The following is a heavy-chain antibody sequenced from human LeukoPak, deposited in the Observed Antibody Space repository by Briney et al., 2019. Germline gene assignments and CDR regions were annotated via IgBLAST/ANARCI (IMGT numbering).Heavy chain of an antibody. J-gene: IGHJ4*02. Sequence: SETLSLTCTVSGGSTSSYYWSWIRQPPGKALEWIGNIFYSGSTYYSPSLKSRVTISVDTSKNQFSLKLSSVTAADTAVYYCARLRLAAVIDYWGQGTLVTVSS. D-gene: IGHD6-13*01. CDR1: GGSTSSYY. CDR2: IFYSGST. CDR3: ARLRLAAVIDY. V-gene: IGHV4-59*08.